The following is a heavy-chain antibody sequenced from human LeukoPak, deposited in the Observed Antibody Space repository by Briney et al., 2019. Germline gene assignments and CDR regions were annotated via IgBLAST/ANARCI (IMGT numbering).Heavy chain of an antibody. CDR1: GFTFNSFA. CDR2: VTGHGGST. J-gene: IGHJ6*03. Sequence: GGSLRLSCAASGFTFNSFAMNWVRQTPGKGLEWVSSVTGHGGSTYIADSVRGRFTISRDNSKNTLYLQMNSLRAEDTAVYYCARGGYFYYYYMDVWGKGTTVTVSS. CDR3: ARGGYFYYYYMDV. V-gene: IGHV3-23*01. D-gene: IGHD3-16*01.